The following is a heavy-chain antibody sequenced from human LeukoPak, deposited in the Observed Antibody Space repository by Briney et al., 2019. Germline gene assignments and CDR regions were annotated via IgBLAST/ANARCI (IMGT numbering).Heavy chain of an antibody. D-gene: IGHD1-26*01. CDR1: GLTFSSYW. CDR3: ARDGSDGSYSY. V-gene: IGHV3-74*01. J-gene: IGHJ4*02. CDR2: INTGGSST. Sequence: GGSLRLSCAASGLTFSSYWMHWVSQAPGKGLVWVSRINTGGSSTSYVDSVKGRFTISTDNAKNTLYLQMNSLGAEETAGYYCARDGSDGSYSYWGQGTLVTVSS.